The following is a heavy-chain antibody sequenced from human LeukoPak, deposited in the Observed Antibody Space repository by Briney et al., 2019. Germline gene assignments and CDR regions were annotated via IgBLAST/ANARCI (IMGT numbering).Heavy chain of an antibody. D-gene: IGHD2-2*01. CDR2: IYYSGST. CDR1: GGSISSSSYY. J-gene: IGHJ5*02. CDR3: ARLDCSRTSCYFGSGPFDP. V-gene: IGHV4-39*01. Sequence: SETLSLTCTVSGGSISSSSYYWGWIRQPPGKGLEWIGSIYYSGSTYYNPSLKSRVTISVDTSKNQFSLKLSSVTAADTAVYYCARLDCSRTSCYFGSGPFDPWGQGTLVTVSS.